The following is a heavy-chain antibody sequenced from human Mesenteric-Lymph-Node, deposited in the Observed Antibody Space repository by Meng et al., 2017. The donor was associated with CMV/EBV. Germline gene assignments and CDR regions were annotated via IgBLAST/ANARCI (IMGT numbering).Heavy chain of an antibody. J-gene: IGHJ5*02. Sequence: ESLKISCAASGFTFSSYEMNWVRQPPGEGLEWIGEINHSGSTNYNPSLKSRVTISVDTSKNQFSLKLSSVTAADTAVYYCAIYHANFQFDPWGQGTLVTVSS. CDR3: AIYHANFQFDP. D-gene: IGHD2-2*02. CDR2: INHSGST. V-gene: IGHV4-34*08. CDR1: GFTFSSYE.